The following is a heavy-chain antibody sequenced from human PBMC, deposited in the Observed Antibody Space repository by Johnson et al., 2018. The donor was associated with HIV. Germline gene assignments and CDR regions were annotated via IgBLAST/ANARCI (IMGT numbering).Heavy chain of an antibody. Sequence: QVQLVESGGGLVQPGGSLRLSCAASGFTFSSYAIHWVRQAPGKGLQWVAIISYDGSNNYYADSVKSRFTISRDNSKNTLYLQMNSLRAEDTAVYYCARDPAIRWSEWDSSGYYSPDAFDIWGQGTMVTVSS. CDR1: GFTFSSYA. D-gene: IGHD3-22*01. J-gene: IGHJ3*02. V-gene: IGHV3-30*14. CDR3: ARDPAIRWSEWDSSGYYSPDAFDI. CDR2: ISYDGSNN.